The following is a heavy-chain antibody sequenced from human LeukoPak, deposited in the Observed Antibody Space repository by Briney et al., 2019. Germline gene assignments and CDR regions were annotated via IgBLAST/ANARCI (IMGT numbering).Heavy chain of an antibody. Sequence: SETLSLTCAVYGGSFSGYYWSWIRQPPGKGLEWIGEINHSGSTNYNPSLKSRVTISVDTSKNQFSLKLSSVTAADTAVYYCARAYYYDSSEYYFDYWGQGTLVTVSS. V-gene: IGHV4-34*01. D-gene: IGHD3-22*01. CDR1: GGSFSGYY. J-gene: IGHJ4*02. CDR2: INHSGST. CDR3: ARAYYYDSSEYYFDY.